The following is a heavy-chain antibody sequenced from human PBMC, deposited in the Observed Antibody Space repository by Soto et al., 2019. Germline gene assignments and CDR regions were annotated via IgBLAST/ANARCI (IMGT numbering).Heavy chain of an antibody. CDR1: GFTFSSYA. J-gene: IGHJ3*02. D-gene: IGHD2-15*01. CDR2: ISYDGSNK. V-gene: IGHV3-30-3*01. Sequence: QVQLVESGGGVVQPGRSLRLSCATSGFTFSSYAIHWVRQAPGKGLEWVAIISYDGSNKYYADSVKGRFTISRDNSKNTLYLQMNSLRAEDTSGYCCARGYGGNRGAFDIWVQGRMVTVSS. CDR3: ARGYGGNRGAFDI.